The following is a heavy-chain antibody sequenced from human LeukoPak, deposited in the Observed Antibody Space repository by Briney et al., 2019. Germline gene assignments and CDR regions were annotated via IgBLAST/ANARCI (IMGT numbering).Heavy chain of an antibody. J-gene: IGHJ4*02. CDR2: IHYDGSNK. CDR1: GFTFSSYG. V-gene: IGHV3-30*02. CDR3: AKDPIRGVRPYYFSS. D-gene: IGHD3-10*01. Sequence: GGSLRLSCSASGFTFSSYGMQWVRQAPGKGLEWVAFIHYDGSNKYYANSVKGRFTISRDNSKNTLYLHMNSLRAEDTAVYYCAKDPIRGVRPYYFSSWGQGTLVTVSS.